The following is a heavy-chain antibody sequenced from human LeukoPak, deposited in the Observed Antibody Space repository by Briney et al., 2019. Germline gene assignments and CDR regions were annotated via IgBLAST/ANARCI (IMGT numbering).Heavy chain of an antibody. Sequence: PGGSLRLSCAASGFTFSSYWMHWVRQAPGKGLVWVSRINTDGSSTSYADSVKGRFTISRDNAKNTLYLQMNSLRAEDTAVYYCAREEYYYDSSGTSIDYGMDVWGQGTTVTVSS. D-gene: IGHD3-22*01. CDR3: AREEYYYDSSGTSIDYGMDV. CDR1: GFTFSSYW. V-gene: IGHV3-74*01. J-gene: IGHJ6*02. CDR2: INTDGSST.